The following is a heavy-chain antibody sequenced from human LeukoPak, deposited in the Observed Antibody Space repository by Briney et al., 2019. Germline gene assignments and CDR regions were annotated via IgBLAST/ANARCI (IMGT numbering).Heavy chain of an antibody. CDR2: IYYSGST. CDR1: GGSISSYY. Sequence: SETLSLTCTVSGGSISSYYWSWIRQPPGKGLEWIGYIYYSGSTNYNPSLKSRVTISVHTSKNQFSLKLSSVTAADTAVYYCAREQGYRSSTSCYRGYYYYMDVWGKGTTVTVSS. CDR3: AREQGYRSSTSCYRGYYYYMDV. J-gene: IGHJ6*03. V-gene: IGHV4-59*01. D-gene: IGHD2-2*02.